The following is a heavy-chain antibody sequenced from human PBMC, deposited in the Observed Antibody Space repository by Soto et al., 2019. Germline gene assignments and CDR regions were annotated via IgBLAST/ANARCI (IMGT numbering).Heavy chain of an antibody. CDR2: FYSSGVT. V-gene: IGHV4-39*07. CDR3: ARDATLRH. CDR1: GASIRSTHYF. Sequence: SETLSLTCKVSGASIRSTHYFWGWIRQPPGKGLEWIGNFYSSGVTHYNPSLKSRVTISVDTSKNQFSLQLSSVIAADTAIYYCARDATLRHWGHGTLVTVSS. J-gene: IGHJ4*01. D-gene: IGHD2-15*01.